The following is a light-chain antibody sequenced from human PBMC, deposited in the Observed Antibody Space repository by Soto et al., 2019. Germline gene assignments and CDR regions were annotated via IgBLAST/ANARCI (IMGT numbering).Light chain of an antibody. J-gene: IGKJ1*01. Sequence: EIVMTQSPATLSVSPGERATLSSRASQSVSSNLAWYQQKPGQAPRLLMNGASTRATGIPARFSGSGSGTEFTLTISSLHPEDFATYYCQQSYSYFRTFGQGTKVDI. V-gene: IGKV3-15*01. CDR1: QSVSSN. CDR2: GAS. CDR3: QQSYSYFRT.